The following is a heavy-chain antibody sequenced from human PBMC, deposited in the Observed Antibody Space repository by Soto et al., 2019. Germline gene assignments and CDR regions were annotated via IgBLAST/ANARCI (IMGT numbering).Heavy chain of an antibody. J-gene: IGHJ3*02. CDR2: MNPNSGNT. CDR1: GYTFTSYD. V-gene: IGHV1-8*01. Sequence: ASVKVSCKASGYTFTSYDINWVRQATGQGLQWMGWMNPNSGNTGYAQKFQGRVTMTRNTSISTAYMELSSLRSEDTAVYYCARFYRTPDDAFDIWGQGTMATVSS. CDR3: ARFYRTPDDAFDI. D-gene: IGHD2-15*01.